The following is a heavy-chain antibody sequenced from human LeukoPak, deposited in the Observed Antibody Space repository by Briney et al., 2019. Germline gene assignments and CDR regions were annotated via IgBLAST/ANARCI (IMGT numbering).Heavy chain of an antibody. D-gene: IGHD4-17*01. Sequence: GGSLRLSCTASGFTFADYLMSWFRQAPGKGLVWVSRINSDGSSTSYADSVKGRFTISRDNAKNTLYLQMNSLRAEDTAVYYCARHYGYYYYGMDVWGQGTTVTVSS. CDR1: GFTFADYL. V-gene: IGHV3-74*01. CDR3: ARHYGYYYYGMDV. CDR2: INSDGSST. J-gene: IGHJ6*02.